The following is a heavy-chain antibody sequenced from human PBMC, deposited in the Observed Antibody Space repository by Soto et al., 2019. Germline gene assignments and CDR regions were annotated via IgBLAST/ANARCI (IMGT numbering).Heavy chain of an antibody. CDR1: GFTFSSYA. Sequence: GESLKISCAASGFTFSSYAMSWVRQAPGKGLEWVSAISGSGGSTYYADSVKGRFTISRDNSKNTLYLQMNSLRAEDTAVYYCAKDSNQLRFLEWLLFYFDYWGQGTLVTVSS. D-gene: IGHD3-3*01. V-gene: IGHV3-23*01. J-gene: IGHJ4*02. CDR2: ISGSGGST. CDR3: AKDSNQLRFLEWLLFYFDY.